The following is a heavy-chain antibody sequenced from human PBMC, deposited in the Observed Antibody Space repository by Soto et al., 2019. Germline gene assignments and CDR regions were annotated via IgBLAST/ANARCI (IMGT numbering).Heavy chain of an antibody. J-gene: IGHJ4*02. Sequence: EVQLVESGGGLVQPGGSLRLTCAASGFTLSGYWMSWVRQAPGKGLEWVANIKQDGSDTYYVDSVKGRFTISRDNAKNSLDLQMNSLRAEDTAGYYWAGGGGNFDHWGQGTLVTVSS. CDR2: IKQDGSDT. CDR3: AGGGGNFDH. D-gene: IGHD3-16*01. V-gene: IGHV3-7*04. CDR1: GFTLSGYW.